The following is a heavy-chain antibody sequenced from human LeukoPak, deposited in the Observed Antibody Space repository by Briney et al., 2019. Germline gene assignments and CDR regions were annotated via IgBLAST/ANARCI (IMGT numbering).Heavy chain of an antibody. V-gene: IGHV3-74*01. CDR1: GFTFTSHW. CDR3: ASTEPYQLLWRY. CDR2: INGDGSGT. D-gene: IGHD2-2*01. Sequence: QPGGSLRLSCTASGFTFTSHWMHWVRQVPGKGLVWVSRINGDGSGTNHADSVKGRFTISRDNAKNSLYLQMNSLRAEDTAVYYCASTEPYQLLWRYWGQGTLVTVSS. J-gene: IGHJ4*02.